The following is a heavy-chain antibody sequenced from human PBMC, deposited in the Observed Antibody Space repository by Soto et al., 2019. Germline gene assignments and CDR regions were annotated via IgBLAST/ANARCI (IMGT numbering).Heavy chain of an antibody. V-gene: IGHV3-21*01. CDR3: GCRSTGDYYFDY. Sequence: GGSLRLSCAASGFTFSSYSMNWVRQAPGKGLEWVSSISSSSSYIYYADSVKGRFTISRDNAKNSLYLQMNSLRAEDTAVYYCGCRSTGDYYFDYWGQGTLVTVSS. D-gene: IGHD2-2*01. CDR2: ISSSSSYI. CDR1: GFTFSSYS. J-gene: IGHJ4*02.